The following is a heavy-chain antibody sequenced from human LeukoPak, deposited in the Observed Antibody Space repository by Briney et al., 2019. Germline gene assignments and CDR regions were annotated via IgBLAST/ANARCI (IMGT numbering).Heavy chain of an antibody. CDR2: ISSANSHI. V-gene: IGHV3-21*01. CDR3: ARDLMRFLEWVN. D-gene: IGHD3-3*01. J-gene: IGHJ4*02. Sequence: GGFLRLSCTASGFTFRKYWLHWVRQAPGKGPEWVSYISSANSHIYYADSVKGRFIISRDNAKNSLYLQMNSLRAEDTAVYYCARDLMRFLEWVNWGQGTLVTVSS. CDR1: GFTFRKYW.